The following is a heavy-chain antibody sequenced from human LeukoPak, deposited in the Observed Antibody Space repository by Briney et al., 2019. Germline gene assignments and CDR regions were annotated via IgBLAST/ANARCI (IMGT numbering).Heavy chain of an antibody. CDR2: ISNDGSNK. Sequence: GRSLRLSCAASGFTFSSYAMHWVRQAPGKGLEWVAVISNDGSNKYYAHSVKGRFTISRDNSKNTLYLQMDSLRAEDTDVYNCARDRSYDSSGYGDAFDIWGQGKMVTVSS. V-gene: IGHV3-30-3*01. CDR3: ARDRSYDSSGYGDAFDI. CDR1: GFTFSSYA. J-gene: IGHJ3*02. D-gene: IGHD3-22*01.